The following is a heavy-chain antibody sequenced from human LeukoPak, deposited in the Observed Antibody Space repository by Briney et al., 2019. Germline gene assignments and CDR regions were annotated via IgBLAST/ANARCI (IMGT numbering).Heavy chain of an antibody. D-gene: IGHD2-21*02. J-gene: IGHJ4*02. V-gene: IGHV1-2*02. CDR1: GYTFTGYY. CDR2: INPNSGGT. Sequence: GASVKVSCKASGYTFTGYYMHWVRQAPGQGLERMGWINPNSGGTNYAQKFQGRVTMTRDTSISTAYMELSRLRSDDTAVYYCARVHNGDVVVTGCFDYWGQGTLVTVSS. CDR3: ARVHNGDVVVTGCFDY.